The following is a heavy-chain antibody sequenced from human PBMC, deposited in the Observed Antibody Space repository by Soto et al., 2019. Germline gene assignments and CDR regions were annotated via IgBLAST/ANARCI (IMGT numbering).Heavy chain of an antibody. CDR1: GFTGSTYG. D-gene: IGHD2-8*02. Sequence: QVQLVESGGGVVQPGRSLRLSYAVSGFTGSTYGMHLVSQSPGKGLEWVAVISRDGGTKYYADSVKGRFTISRDNSRNTLFVEMNSLRGDDMAVYYCTGEVASGYWGQGPLVTVSS. V-gene: IGHV3-30*03. CDR3: TGEVASGY. CDR2: ISRDGGTK. J-gene: IGHJ4*02.